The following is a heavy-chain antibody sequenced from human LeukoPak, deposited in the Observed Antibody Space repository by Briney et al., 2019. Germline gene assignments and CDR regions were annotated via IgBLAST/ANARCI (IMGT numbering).Heavy chain of an antibody. Sequence: ASVKVSCKASGYTFTVYYMHWVRQAPGQGGEWMGWINPNIGVTNYAQKFQGRVTITRETSISTAYMELSRLRSDDTAVYYCARLAGGRSHFDYWGQGTLVTVSS. V-gene: IGHV1-2*02. CDR3: ARLAGGRSHFDY. J-gene: IGHJ4*02. CDR1: GYTFTVYY. CDR2: INPNIGVT. D-gene: IGHD3-16*01.